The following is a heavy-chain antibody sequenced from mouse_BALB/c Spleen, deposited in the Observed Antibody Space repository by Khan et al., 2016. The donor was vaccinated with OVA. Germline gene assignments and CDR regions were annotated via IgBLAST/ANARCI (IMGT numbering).Heavy chain of an antibody. CDR3: ARQNYYGDAMDY. J-gene: IGHJ4*01. D-gene: IGHD1-2*01. CDR1: GYSITSDYA. Sequence: EVQLQESGPGLVKPSQSLSLTCTVTGYSITSDYAWNWIRQFPGNKLEWMGYISYSGSTSYNPSLKSRISITRDTSKNQFFLQLTSVTTEDTATYDCARQNYYGDAMDYWGQGTSVTVSA. CDR2: ISYSGST. V-gene: IGHV3-2*02.